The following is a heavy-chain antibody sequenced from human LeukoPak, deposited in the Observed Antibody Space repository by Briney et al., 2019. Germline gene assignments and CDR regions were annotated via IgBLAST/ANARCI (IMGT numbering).Heavy chain of an antibody. CDR1: GFTFSDYY. D-gene: IGHD3-22*01. Sequence: GGSLRLSCAASGFTFSDYYMSWIRQAPGKGLEWVSYISSSGSTIYYADSVKGRFTISRDNAKNSLYLQMNSLRAEDTAVNYGARASSSGYLYYYNGMYVWGQETTVTVSS. CDR3: ARASSSGYLYYYNGMYV. J-gene: IGHJ6*02. V-gene: IGHV3-11*01. CDR2: ISSSGSTI.